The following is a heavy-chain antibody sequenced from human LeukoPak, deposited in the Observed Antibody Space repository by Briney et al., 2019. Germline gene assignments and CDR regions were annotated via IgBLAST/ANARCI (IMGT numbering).Heavy chain of an antibody. J-gene: IGHJ4*02. CDR1: GFTFSSYW. D-gene: IGHD3-16*01. V-gene: IGHV3-7*01. CDR2: IRQDGSEK. CDR3: ARDVVAPGDDY. Sequence: GGSLRLSCAASGFTFSSYWMSWVRQAPGKGLEWVANIRQDGSEKYYVDSVKGRFTISRDNAKNSVYLQMNSLRAEDTAVYYCARDVVAPGDDYWGQGTLVIVSS.